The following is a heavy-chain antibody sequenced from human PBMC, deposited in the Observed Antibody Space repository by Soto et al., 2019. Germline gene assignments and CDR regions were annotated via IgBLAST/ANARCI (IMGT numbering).Heavy chain of an antibody. J-gene: IGHJ4*02. D-gene: IGHD3-10*01. CDR2: ISSSGGST. V-gene: IGHV3-23*01. CDR3: AKALGITVVRGVIC. CDR1: GFTFSSYA. Sequence: PGGSLRLSCAASGFTFSSYAMSWVRQAPGKGLEWVSAISSSGGSTYYADSVKGRFTISRDNSKNTLYLQMNSLRAEDTAVYYCAKALGITVVRGVICWGQGTLVTVSS.